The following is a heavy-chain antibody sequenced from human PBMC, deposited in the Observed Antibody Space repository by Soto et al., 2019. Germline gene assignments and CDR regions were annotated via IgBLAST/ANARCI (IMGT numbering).Heavy chain of an antibody. CDR2: IYYSGST. CDR1: VGSISSYY. V-gene: IGHV4-59*01. D-gene: IGHD2-15*01. Sequence: SETLSLTCTVSVGSISSYYWSWIRQPPGKGLEWIGYIYYSGSTNXXPSLKSRVXISVDTSKNQFXLRLSXLTAADTAVYYCARDAKGSSYFDYCGQGALVTVSX. CDR3: ARDAKGSSYFDY. J-gene: IGHJ4*02.